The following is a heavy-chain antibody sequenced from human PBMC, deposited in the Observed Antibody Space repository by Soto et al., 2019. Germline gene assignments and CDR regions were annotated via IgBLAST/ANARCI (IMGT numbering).Heavy chain of an antibody. CDR3: AKDRGYSYGYDY. D-gene: IGHD5-18*01. Sequence: GESLKISCAASGFTFSIYAMSWVRQAPGKGLEWVSAISGSGGSTYYADSVKGRFTISRDNSKNTLYLQMNSLRAEDTAVYYCAKDRGYSYGYDYWGQGTLVTVSS. V-gene: IGHV3-23*01. CDR1: GFTFSIYA. CDR2: ISGSGGST. J-gene: IGHJ4*02.